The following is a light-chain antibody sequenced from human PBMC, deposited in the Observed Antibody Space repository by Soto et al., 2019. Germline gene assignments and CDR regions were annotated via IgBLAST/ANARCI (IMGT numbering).Light chain of an antibody. J-gene: IGLJ3*02. V-gene: IGLV2-11*01. CDR1: SSDLGLYNS. Sequence: QSSLTQPRSVSGSPGQSVTISCTGASSDLGLYNSVSWFQQHPGKAPKLLIYDVTKRPSGVPDRFSGSRSGSTASLTISGLQAEDEADYYCCSYAGTYTLVFGGGTKLTVL. CDR2: DVT. CDR3: CSYAGTYTLV.